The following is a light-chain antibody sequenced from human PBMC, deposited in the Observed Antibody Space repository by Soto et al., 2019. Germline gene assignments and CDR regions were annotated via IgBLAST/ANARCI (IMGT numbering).Light chain of an antibody. Sequence: EIVLTQSPATPSLSPGERATLSCRASQSVSSNLAWYQQKPGQAPRLLIYGASTRATGIPARFSGSGSGTEFTLTISSLQCEDFAVYYCQQYNNWWTFGQGTKVDIK. CDR1: QSVSSN. CDR3: QQYNNWWT. J-gene: IGKJ1*01. V-gene: IGKV3-15*01. CDR2: GAS.